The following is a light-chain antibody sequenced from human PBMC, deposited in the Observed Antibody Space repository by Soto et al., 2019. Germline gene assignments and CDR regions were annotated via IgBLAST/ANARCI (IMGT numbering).Light chain of an antibody. CDR3: QQYNIYPWT. V-gene: IGKV1-13*02. CDR2: DAS. Sequence: IQMTQSPSSLSASVEDRVIITCRASQSISSYLNWYQQKPGKAPKLLIYDASSLESGVPSRFSGSGSGTEFTLTISSLQPDDFATYYCQQYNIYPWTFGQGTKVDIK. CDR1: QSISSY. J-gene: IGKJ1*01.